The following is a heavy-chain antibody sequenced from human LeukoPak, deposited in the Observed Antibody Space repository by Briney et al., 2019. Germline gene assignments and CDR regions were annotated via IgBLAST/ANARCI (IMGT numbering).Heavy chain of an antibody. V-gene: IGHV1-2*06. CDR3: ARNIGSYYYDSSFDY. J-gene: IGHJ4*02. Sequence: ASVKVSCKASGYTFTGYYMHWVRQAPGQGLEWMGRINPNSGGTNYAQKFQGRVTMTRDTSISTAYMELSRLRSDDTAVYYCARNIGSYYYDSSFDYWGQGNLVTVSS. CDR2: INPNSGGT. D-gene: IGHD3-22*01. CDR1: GYTFTGYY.